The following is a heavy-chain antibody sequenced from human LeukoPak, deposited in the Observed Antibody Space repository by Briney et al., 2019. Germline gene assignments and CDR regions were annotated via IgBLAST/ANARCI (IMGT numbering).Heavy chain of an antibody. Sequence: GASLRLSCAASGFTFSDYYMSWIRQAPGKGLEWVSYISSSGSTIYYADSVKGRFTISRDNAKNSLYLQMNSLRAEDTAVYYCARVGYYYDSSGYYPYWGQGTLVTVSS. V-gene: IGHV3-11*01. CDR3: ARVGYYYDSSGYYPY. D-gene: IGHD3-22*01. CDR2: ISSSGSTI. J-gene: IGHJ4*02. CDR1: GFTFSDYY.